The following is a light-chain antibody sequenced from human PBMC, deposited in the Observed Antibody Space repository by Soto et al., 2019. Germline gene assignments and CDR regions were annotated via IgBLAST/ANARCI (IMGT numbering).Light chain of an antibody. CDR2: EVN. V-gene: IGLV2-18*01. CDR3: SLYISGSTYV. Sequence: SALTQPPSVSGSPGQSVTISCTGTSSDVGSYNRLSWYQQPPGTAPKLIMYEVNTRPSGAPDRFSGSKSGSTASLTISGLQAEDEADYYCSLYISGSTYVFGTGTKVTVL. CDR1: SSDVGSYNR. J-gene: IGLJ1*01.